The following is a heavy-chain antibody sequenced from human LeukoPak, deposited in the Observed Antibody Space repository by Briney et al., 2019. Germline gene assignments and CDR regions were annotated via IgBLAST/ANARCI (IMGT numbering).Heavy chain of an antibody. V-gene: IGHV1-46*01. J-gene: IGHJ4*02. CDR1: VYTFTTYY. Sequence: GASVKVSCKASVYTFTTYYMHWVRQAPGQGLEWMGIINPSGGSTSYAQKFQGRVTMTRDASTSTVYMELSSLRSEDTAVYYCARGNSIFGVVGYYFDYWGQGTLVTVSS. CDR3: ARGNSIFGVVGYYFDY. D-gene: IGHD3-3*01. CDR2: INPSGGST.